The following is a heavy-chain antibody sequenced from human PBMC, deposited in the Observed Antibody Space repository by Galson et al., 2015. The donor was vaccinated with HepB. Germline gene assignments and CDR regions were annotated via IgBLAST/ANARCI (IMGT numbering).Heavy chain of an antibody. J-gene: IGHJ4*02. CDR3: VRDFIFCDATCYRHKLDY. Sequence: SLRLSCAASGFTFTTYWMTWVRQAPGKGLEWVANINQHGDEKYYMDSVRGRFTISRDNAKDSVYLQMNSLRAEDTAVYYCVRDFIFCDATCYRHKLDYWGQGALVTVSS. CDR1: GFTFTTYW. V-gene: IGHV3-7*03. D-gene: IGHD2-2*02. CDR2: INQHGDEK.